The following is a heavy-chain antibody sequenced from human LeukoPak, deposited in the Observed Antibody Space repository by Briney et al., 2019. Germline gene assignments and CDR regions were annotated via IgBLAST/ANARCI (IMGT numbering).Heavy chain of an antibody. CDR3: ARQHPIYDSSGYDDY. V-gene: IGHV4-39*01. CDR2: IYYSGST. Sequence: PSETLSLTCTVSGGSISSSTYYWGWIRQPPGKGLEWIGSIYYSGSTYYNPSLKSRVSISVDTSKNQFSLKLSSVTAADTAVYYCARQHPIYDSSGYDDYWGQGTLVTVSS. J-gene: IGHJ4*02. CDR1: GGSISSSTYY. D-gene: IGHD3-22*01.